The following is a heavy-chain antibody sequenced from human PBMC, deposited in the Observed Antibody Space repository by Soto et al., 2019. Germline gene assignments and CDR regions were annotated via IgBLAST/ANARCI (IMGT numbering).Heavy chain of an antibody. J-gene: IGHJ5*02. Sequence: GGSLRLSCAASGFTFSSYAMSWVRQAPGKGLEWVSAISGSGGSTYYADSVKGRFTISRDNSKNTLYLQMNSLRAEDTAVYYCAKDGVERWELLEAPGDNWFDPWGQGTLVTGLL. V-gene: IGHV3-23*01. CDR1: GFTFSSYA. CDR3: AKDGVERWELLEAPGDNWFDP. D-gene: IGHD1-26*01. CDR2: ISGSGGST.